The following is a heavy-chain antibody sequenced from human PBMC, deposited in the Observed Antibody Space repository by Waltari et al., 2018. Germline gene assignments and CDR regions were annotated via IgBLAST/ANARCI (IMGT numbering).Heavy chain of an antibody. D-gene: IGHD5-12*01. Sequence: QVQLQESGPGLVKPSATLSLTCTVSGGAISRYSWSWIRQPPGKGLEWIGYIYDSGSTNSNPPLKRRGTISVDTSKNQFSLKLSSVTAADTAVYYCAAYASRDGYTVDYWGQGTLVTVSA. J-gene: IGHJ4*02. CDR2: IYDSGST. CDR3: AAYASRDGYTVDY. V-gene: IGHV4-59*01. CDR1: GGAISRYS.